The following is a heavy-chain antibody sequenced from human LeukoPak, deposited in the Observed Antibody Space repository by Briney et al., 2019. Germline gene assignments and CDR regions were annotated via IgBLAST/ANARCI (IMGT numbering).Heavy chain of an antibody. CDR2: IYYSGST. Sequence: SETLSLTCTVSGGSISSSSYYWGWIRQPPGKGLEWIGSIYYSGSTYYNPSLKSRVTISVDTSKNQFSLKLSSVTAADTAVYYCARANRKLKYQLISGASAFDIWGQGTMVTVSS. V-gene: IGHV4-39*07. CDR3: ARANRKLKYQLISGASAFDI. CDR1: GGSISSSSYY. J-gene: IGHJ3*02. D-gene: IGHD2-2*01.